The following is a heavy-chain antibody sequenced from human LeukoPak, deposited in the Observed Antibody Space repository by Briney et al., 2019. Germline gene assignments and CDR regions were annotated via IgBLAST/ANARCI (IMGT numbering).Heavy chain of an antibody. J-gene: IGHJ5*02. D-gene: IGHD1-26*01. Sequence: ASVKVSCKASGSTFTSYYMHWVRQAPGQGLEWMGLINPTGGSTGYAQKFQGRVTMTWDMSTSTDYMELSSLRSEDTAIYYCARDNSVGDNAWWFDPWGQGTLVTVSS. CDR2: INPTGGST. V-gene: IGHV1-46*01. CDR3: ARDNSVGDNAWWFDP. CDR1: GSTFTSYY.